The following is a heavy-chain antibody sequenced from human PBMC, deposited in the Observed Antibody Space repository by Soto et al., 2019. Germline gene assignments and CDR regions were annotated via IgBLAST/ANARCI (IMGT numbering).Heavy chain of an antibody. J-gene: IGHJ6*03. D-gene: IGHD2-21*02. V-gene: IGHV3-7*01. Sequence: EAQLVESGGGLVQPGGSLRLSCAASGFTFSHSWMTWVRQTPGKGLEWVANMNPDGSTKNYVDSVKGRFTISSDNAQNSLYLQMNSRRAEDTAVFYCARHCHYCIDVWGRGTTVTVSS. CDR2: MNPDGSTK. CDR1: GFTFSHSW. CDR3: ARHCHYCIDV.